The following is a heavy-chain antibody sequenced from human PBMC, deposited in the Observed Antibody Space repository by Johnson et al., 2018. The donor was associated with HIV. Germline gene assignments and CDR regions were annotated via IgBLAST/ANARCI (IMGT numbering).Heavy chain of an antibody. CDR3: ARDHYYDSSGYHEGDAFDI. V-gene: IGHV3-74*01. Sequence: VQLVESGGDLVQPGGSLRLSCAASRFTFSSYWMHWVRQAPGKGLVWVARINSDGGSTSYVDSVKGRFTISRDNARNTLYLQMNSLRADDTAVYYWARDHYYDSSGYHEGDAFDIWGQGTMVTVSS. D-gene: IGHD3-22*01. J-gene: IGHJ3*02. CDR2: INSDGGST. CDR1: RFTFSSYW.